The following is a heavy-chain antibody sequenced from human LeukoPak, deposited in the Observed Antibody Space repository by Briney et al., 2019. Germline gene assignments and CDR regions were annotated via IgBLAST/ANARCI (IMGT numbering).Heavy chain of an antibody. D-gene: IGHD3-22*01. CDR3: ASTGSNYYYDSSGRLSHFDY. Sequence: ASVKVPCKASGYTFTSYYMHWVRQAPGQGLEWMGIINPSGGSTSYAQKFQGRVTMTRDTSTITVYMELSSLRSEDTAVYYCASTGSNYYYDSSGRLSHFDYWGQGTLVTVSS. V-gene: IGHV1-46*01. CDR1: GYTFTSYY. J-gene: IGHJ4*02. CDR2: INPSGGST.